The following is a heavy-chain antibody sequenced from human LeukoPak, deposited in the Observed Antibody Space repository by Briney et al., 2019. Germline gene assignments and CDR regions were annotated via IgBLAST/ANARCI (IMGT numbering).Heavy chain of an antibody. CDR1: GGSISSSNW. J-gene: IGHJ4*02. CDR3: ARAEPRGSVWYPY. Sequence: PSGTLSLTCAVSGGSISSSNWWSWVRQPPGKGLEWIGEIFHSGSTNYNPSLKSRVTISVDKSKNQFSLKLNSVTAADTAVYYCARAEPRGSVWYPYWDQGTLVTVSS. CDR2: IFHSGST. D-gene: IGHD6-13*01. V-gene: IGHV4-4*02.